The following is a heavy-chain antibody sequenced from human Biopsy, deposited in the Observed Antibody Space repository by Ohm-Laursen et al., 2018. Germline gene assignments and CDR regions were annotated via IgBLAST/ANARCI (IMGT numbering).Heavy chain of an antibody. J-gene: IGHJ4*02. CDR1: GGSFSDYY. CDR3: ARMGASRNRDDY. D-gene: IGHD3-16*01. CDR2: INHRGSA. V-gene: IGHV4-34*01. Sequence: SQTLSLTCAVYGGSFSDYYWSWIRQPPGKGLEWIGEINHRGSADHNPSLRSRVTMSVDTSKNQFSLKLTSVTAADTAVYYCARMGASRNRDDYWGQGTLVTVSS.